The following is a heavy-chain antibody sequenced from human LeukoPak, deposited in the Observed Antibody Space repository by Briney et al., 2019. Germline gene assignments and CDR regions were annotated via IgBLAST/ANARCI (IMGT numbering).Heavy chain of an antibody. Sequence: SETLSLTCTVSGGSISSYYWSWIRQSPGKGLEWIGYIYYSGSTNYNPSLKSRVTISVDTSKNQFSLKLSSVTAADTAVYYCARNGQQLVEVDYWGQGTLVTVSS. CDR2: IYYSGST. V-gene: IGHV4-59*01. D-gene: IGHD6-13*01. J-gene: IGHJ4*02. CDR3: ARNGQQLVEVDY. CDR1: GGSISSYY.